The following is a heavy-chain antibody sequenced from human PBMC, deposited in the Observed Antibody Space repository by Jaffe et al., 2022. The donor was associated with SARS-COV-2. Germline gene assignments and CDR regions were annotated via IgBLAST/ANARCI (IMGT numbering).Heavy chain of an antibody. D-gene: IGHD1-1*01. J-gene: IGHJ4*02. Sequence: EVRLIESGGGLVKPGGSLRLSCVASGFTFRDVWMNWVRQAPGKGLEWVGRVKTKSDGATADYGDPVKGRFTISRDDSKTMVYLQMNGLKTDDTAVYYCVTDFSTTCFGSWGQGVLVTVSS. V-gene: IGHV3-15*01. CDR1: GFTFRDVW. CDR2: VKTKSDGATA. CDR3: VTDFSTTCFGS.